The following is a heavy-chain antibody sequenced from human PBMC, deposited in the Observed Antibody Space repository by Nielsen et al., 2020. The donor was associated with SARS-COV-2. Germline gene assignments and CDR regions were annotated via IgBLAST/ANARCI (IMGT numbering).Heavy chain of an antibody. CDR3: TRVNPTSGSWFDAFDI. D-gene: IGHD1-26*01. J-gene: IGHJ3*02. CDR2: IRSKTNDYAT. V-gene: IGHV3-73*01. CDR1: GFSFSDSS. Sequence: GESLKISCAASGFSFSDSSMHWVRQASGKGLELLGRIRSKTNDYATEYPASLKGRFIISRDDSKNTAYLLMNSLKIDDTAMYYCTRVNPTSGSWFDAFDIWGQGTPVTVSS.